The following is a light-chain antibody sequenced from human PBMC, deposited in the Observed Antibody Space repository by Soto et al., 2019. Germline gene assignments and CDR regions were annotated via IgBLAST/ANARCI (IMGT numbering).Light chain of an antibody. CDR1: SSDVGGYNF. V-gene: IGLV2-8*01. Sequence: QSALTQPPSASGSPGQSVAISCTGTSSDVGGYNFVSWYQQHPGKAPKLMIYEVSKRPSGVPDRFFGSKSGNTASLTVSGLQAEDEADYYCSSSGGSIVVFGGGTKVTVL. J-gene: IGLJ3*02. CDR2: EVS. CDR3: SSSGGSIVV.